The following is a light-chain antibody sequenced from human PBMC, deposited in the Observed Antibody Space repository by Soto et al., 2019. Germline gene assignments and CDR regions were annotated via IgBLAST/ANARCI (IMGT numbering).Light chain of an antibody. CDR3: QQYGSSWT. J-gene: IGKJ1*01. CDR1: QSVDSY. Sequence: EIVLTQSPVTLSLSPGERATLSCRASQSVDSYLAWYQQKPGQAPRLLIYGASSRATGIPDRFSGSGSGTDFTLTISRLEPEDFAVYYCQQYGSSWTFGQGTKVDIK. CDR2: GAS. V-gene: IGKV3-20*01.